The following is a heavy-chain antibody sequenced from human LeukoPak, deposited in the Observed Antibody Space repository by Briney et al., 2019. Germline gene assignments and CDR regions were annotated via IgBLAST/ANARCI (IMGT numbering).Heavy chain of an antibody. CDR3: AKDKPRYSSSWYVRFDP. D-gene: IGHD6-13*01. Sequence: GGSLRLSCAASGFTFSSYAMSWVRQAPGKGLEWVSAISGSGGSTYYADSMKGRFTISRDNSKNTLYLQMSSLRAEDTAVYYCAKDKPRYSSSWYVRFDPWGQGTLVTVSS. CDR1: GFTFSSYA. V-gene: IGHV3-23*01. CDR2: ISGSGGST. J-gene: IGHJ5*02.